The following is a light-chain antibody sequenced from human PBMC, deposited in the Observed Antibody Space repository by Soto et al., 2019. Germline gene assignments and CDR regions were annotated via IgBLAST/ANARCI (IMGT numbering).Light chain of an antibody. V-gene: IGKV1-5*03. Sequence: DVQMKLSPSAVSGTVGDRVTITCRASQTISSWLAWYQQKPGKAPKLLIYKASTLKSGVPSRFSGSGSGTEFTLTISSLQPDDFATYYCQHYNSYSEAFGQGT. J-gene: IGKJ1*01. CDR2: KAS. CDR3: QHYNSYSEA. CDR1: QTISSW.